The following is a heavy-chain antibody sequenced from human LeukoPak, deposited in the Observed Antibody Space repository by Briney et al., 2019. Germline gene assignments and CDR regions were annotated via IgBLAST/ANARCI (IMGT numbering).Heavy chain of an antibody. CDR2: IYYSGST. D-gene: IGHD3-10*01. CDR1: GGSISSYY. J-gene: IGHJ3*02. V-gene: IGHV4-59*01. Sequence: SETLSLTCTVPGGSISSYYWSWIRQPPGKGLEWIGYIYYSGSTNYNPSLKSRVTISVDTSKNQFSLKLSSVTAADTAVYYCASHLLWLGELLSSMSAFDIWGQGTMVTVSS. CDR3: ASHLLWLGELLSSMSAFDI.